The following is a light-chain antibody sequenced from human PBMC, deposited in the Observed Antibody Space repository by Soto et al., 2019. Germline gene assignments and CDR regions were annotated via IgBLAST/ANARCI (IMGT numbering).Light chain of an antibody. V-gene: IGKV3-11*01. J-gene: IGKJ1*01. CDR3: QQRSNWPWT. CDR2: DAS. CDR1: RGVRSY. Sequence: EIVLTQSPATLSLSPGERAPLSCRAGRGVRSYLAWSKQKPGQAPRRLIYDASNRAPGIPARFRGSGSGTDFTLTISSLEPEDFAVYYCQQRSNWPWTFGQGTKVEIK.